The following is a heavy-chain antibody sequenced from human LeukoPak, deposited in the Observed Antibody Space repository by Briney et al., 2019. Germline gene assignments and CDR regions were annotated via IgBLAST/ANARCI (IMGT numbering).Heavy chain of an antibody. V-gene: IGHV3-21*01. D-gene: IGHD4-17*01. CDR1: GFTFTSYS. J-gene: IGHJ4*02. CDR3: ARDRNGDYGRTPFDY. Sequence: GGSLRLSCAASGFTFTSYSMNWVRQDPREGLEWVSSISSSSSYIYYADSVKGRFTIARDNAKNSLYLQMNSLRAEDTAVYYCARDRNGDYGRTPFDYWGQGTLVTVSS. CDR2: ISSSSSYI.